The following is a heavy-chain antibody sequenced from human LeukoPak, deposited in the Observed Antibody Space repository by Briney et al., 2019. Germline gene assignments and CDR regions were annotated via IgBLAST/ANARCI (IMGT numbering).Heavy chain of an antibody. CDR2: ISSSSSYI. D-gene: IGHD6-19*01. Sequence: GRSLRLSCAASGFTFSNYAMHWVRQAPGKGPEWVSSISSSSSYIYYADSVKGRFTISRDNAKNSLYLQMNSLRAEDTAVYYCASAVAGTDYYYGMDVWGQGTTVTVSS. CDR1: GFTFSNYA. J-gene: IGHJ6*02. V-gene: IGHV3-21*01. CDR3: ASAVAGTDYYYGMDV.